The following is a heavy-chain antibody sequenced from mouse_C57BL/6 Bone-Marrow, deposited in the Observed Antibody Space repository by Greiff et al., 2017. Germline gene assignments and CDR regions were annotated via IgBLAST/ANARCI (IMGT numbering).Heavy chain of an antibody. CDR1: GFTFSDYG. J-gene: IGHJ4*01. CDR2: ISSGSSTI. Sequence: EVKVEESGGGLVKPGGSLKLSCAASGFTFSDYGMHWVRQAPEKGLAWVAYISSGSSTIYYADTVKGRFTISRDNAKNTLFLHMTSLRSEDTAMYYCASRPYSMDYWGQGTSVTVSS. V-gene: IGHV5-17*01. CDR3: ASRPYSMDY.